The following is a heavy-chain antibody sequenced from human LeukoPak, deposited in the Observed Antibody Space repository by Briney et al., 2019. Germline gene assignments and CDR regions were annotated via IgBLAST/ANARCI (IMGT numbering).Heavy chain of an antibody. CDR2: INQDGSEK. Sequence: GGSLRLSCAAFGFTLNNYWMGWVRQAPGRGLEWVANINQDGSEKYYVDSVKGRFTISRDNAKNSLYLQMNGLRAEDTAVYYCVKNNGWFHLAQWGQGTLVTVSS. CDR3: VKNNGWFHLAQ. V-gene: IGHV3-7*01. J-gene: IGHJ4*02. D-gene: IGHD6-19*01. CDR1: GFTLNNYW.